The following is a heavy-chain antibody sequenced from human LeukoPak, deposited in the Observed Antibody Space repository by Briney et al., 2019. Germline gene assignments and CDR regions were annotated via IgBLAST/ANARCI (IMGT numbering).Heavy chain of an antibody. CDR1: GGSISSSSYY. D-gene: IGHD6-13*01. CDR2: IYYNGST. Sequence: PSETLSLTCTVSGGSISSSSYYWGWIRQPPGKGLEWIGSIYYNGSTYYNPSLKSRVTISVDTSKNQFSLKLSSVTAADTAVYYCAGIAAAGTGGYWGQGTLVTVSS. CDR3: AGIAAAGTGGY. V-gene: IGHV4-39*01. J-gene: IGHJ4*02.